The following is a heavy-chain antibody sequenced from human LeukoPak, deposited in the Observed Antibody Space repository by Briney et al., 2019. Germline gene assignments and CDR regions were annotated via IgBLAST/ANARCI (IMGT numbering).Heavy chain of an antibody. CDR3: ARDQRALGYYGMDV. CDR1: GFTFSSYG. Sequence: GGSLRLSCAASGFTFSSYGMHWVRQAPGKGLEWVAVIWYDGSNKYHADSVKGRFTISRDNSKNTLYLQMNSLRAEDTAVYYCARDQRALGYYGMDVWGQGTTVTVSS. CDR2: IWYDGSNK. V-gene: IGHV3-33*01. J-gene: IGHJ6*02. D-gene: IGHD7-27*01.